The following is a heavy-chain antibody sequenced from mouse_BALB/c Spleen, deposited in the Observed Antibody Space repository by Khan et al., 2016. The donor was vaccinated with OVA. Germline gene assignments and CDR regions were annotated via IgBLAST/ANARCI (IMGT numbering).Heavy chain of an antibody. J-gene: IGHJ3*01. V-gene: IGHV5-6*01. CDR1: GFSFSSYC. CDR2: IISCGGYT. D-gene: IGHD1-1*01. Sequence: EVELVESGPGLVKPSRSLTLTCAVSGFSFSSYCTSYCLRTFHRKQLECISIISCGGYTYYPPTVKGRFSISRDNAKNHFYLQMSDLKSEDTAMYYCADHLAGSFAYWGQGTLVTVSA. CDR3: ADHLAGSFAY.